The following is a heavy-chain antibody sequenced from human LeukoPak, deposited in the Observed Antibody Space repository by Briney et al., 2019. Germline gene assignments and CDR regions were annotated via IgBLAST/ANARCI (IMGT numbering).Heavy chain of an antibody. J-gene: IGHJ4*02. D-gene: IGHD3-3*01. V-gene: IGHV3-74*01. CDR1: GFDFSSNW. CDR3: AKDHYWSIDY. CDR2: IKGDGIST. Sequence: GGSLSLSCAASGFDFSSNWMHWVRHAPGQGLVWVSRIKGDGISTNYADSVKGRFTISRDIAKNTLYLQMNSLRAEDTGVYYCAKDHYWSIDYWGRGTLVTVSS.